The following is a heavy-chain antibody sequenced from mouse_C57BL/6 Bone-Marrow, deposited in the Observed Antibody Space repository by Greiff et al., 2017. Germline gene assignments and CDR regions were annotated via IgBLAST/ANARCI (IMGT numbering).Heavy chain of an antibody. Sequence: EVHLVESGGGLVKPGGSLKLSCAASGFTFSSYTMSWVRQTPEKRLEWVATISGGGGNTYYPDSVKGRFTISRDNAKNTLYLQMSSLRSEDTALYYCARHSPWFAYWGQGTLVTVSA. CDR1: GFTFSSYT. CDR2: ISGGGGNT. CDR3: ARHSPWFAY. J-gene: IGHJ3*01. V-gene: IGHV5-9*01.